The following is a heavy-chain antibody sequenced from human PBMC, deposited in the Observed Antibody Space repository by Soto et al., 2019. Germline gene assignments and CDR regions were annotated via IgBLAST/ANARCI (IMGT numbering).Heavy chain of an antibody. Sequence: PSVKVSCKSSGYTFSSYAMHWVRQSTGQRLEWMGWINAGYGHTKSSQKFQDRVTISRDTSASTAYMELTSLRSEDTAVYYCASDTGDGTFDFWGQGTLVTVSS. CDR1: GYTFSSYA. CDR2: INAGYGHT. CDR3: ASDTGDGTFDF. J-gene: IGHJ4*02. D-gene: IGHD7-27*01. V-gene: IGHV1-3*01.